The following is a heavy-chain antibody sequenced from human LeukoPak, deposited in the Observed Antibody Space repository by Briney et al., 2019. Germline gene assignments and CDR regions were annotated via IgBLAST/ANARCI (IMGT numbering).Heavy chain of an antibody. V-gene: IGHV4-38-2*02. CDR2: IYHSGST. D-gene: IGHD4-17*01. Sequence: SETLSLTCTVSGYSISSGYYWGWIRQPPGKGLEWIGSIYHSGSTYYNPSLKSRVTISVDTSKNQFSLKLSSATAADTAVYYCWGYGDYVFKNWYFDLWGRGTLVTVSS. J-gene: IGHJ2*01. CDR1: GYSISSGYY. CDR3: WGYGDYVFKNWYFDL.